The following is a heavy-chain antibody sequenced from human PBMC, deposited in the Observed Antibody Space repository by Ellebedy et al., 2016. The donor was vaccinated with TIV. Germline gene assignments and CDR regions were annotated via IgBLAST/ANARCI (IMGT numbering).Heavy chain of an antibody. J-gene: IGHJ4*02. CDR2: IYYSGST. CDR3: ARGGDYDY. D-gene: IGHD4-17*01. CDR1: GGSISSSSYY. Sequence: GSLRLSXTVSGGSISSSSYYWGWIRQPPGKGLEWIGSIYYSGSTYYNPSLKSRVTISVDTSKNQFSLKLSSVTAADTAVYYCARGGDYDYWGQGTLVTVSS. V-gene: IGHV4-39*07.